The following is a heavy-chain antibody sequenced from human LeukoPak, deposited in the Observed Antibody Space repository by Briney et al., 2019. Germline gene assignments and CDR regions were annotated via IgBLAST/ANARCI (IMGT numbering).Heavy chain of an antibody. V-gene: IGHV3-11*04. Sequence: PGGSLRLSCVASGFTFSDYYMSWIRQAPGKGLEWISYISVSGDSTHYADSVKGRFTISRDNVKNSLNLQMNSLRAEDTAVYYCASPGSLYYYGSGSYPPLFFDYWGQGTLVTVSS. CDR2: ISVSGDST. D-gene: IGHD3-10*01. CDR3: ASPGSLYYYGSGSYPPLFFDY. CDR1: GFTFSDYY. J-gene: IGHJ4*02.